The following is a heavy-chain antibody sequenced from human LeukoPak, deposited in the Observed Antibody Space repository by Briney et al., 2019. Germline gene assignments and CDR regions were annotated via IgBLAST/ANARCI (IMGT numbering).Heavy chain of an antibody. V-gene: IGHV3-30*18. Sequence: PGGSLRLSCAASGFTFSSYGMHWVRQAPGKGLEWVAVISYDGSNKYYADSVKGRLTISRDNSKNTLYLQMNSLRAEDTAVYYCAKDLEVSEWELTGIDYWGQGILVTVSS. D-gene: IGHD3-3*01. CDR2: ISYDGSNK. J-gene: IGHJ4*02. CDR3: AKDLEVSEWELTGIDY. CDR1: GFTFSSYG.